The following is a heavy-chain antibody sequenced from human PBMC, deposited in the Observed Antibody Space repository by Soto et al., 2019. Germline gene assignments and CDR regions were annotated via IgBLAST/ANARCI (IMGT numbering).Heavy chain of an antibody. D-gene: IGHD4-4*01. J-gene: IGHJ4*02. V-gene: IGHV1-69*08. CDR2: ILPILGSL. Sequence: AGQVCCEASGGTVNTYTFSWVRQAPGQGLEWMGSILPILGSLNYAQRFQGRLSITADYSTTTAYMELSSLTSQDTAMYYCTRIPRYSFPTSDPLDNWGQGTLVTVSS. CDR3: TRIPRYSFPTSDPLDN. CDR1: GGTVNTYT.